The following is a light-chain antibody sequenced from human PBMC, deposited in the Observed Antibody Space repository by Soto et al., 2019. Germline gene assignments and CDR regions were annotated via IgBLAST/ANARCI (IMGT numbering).Light chain of an antibody. J-gene: IGLJ2*01. Sequence: QSALTQPASVSGSPGQSITISCAGTSSDVGSHPLVSWYQQHPGKAPKLMISEDTKRPSGVSNRFSGSKSGNMASLTVSGLQAEDEADYYCSPYAGSNNLGLFGGGTKLTVL. CDR1: SSDVGSHPL. CDR3: SPYAGSNNLGL. V-gene: IGLV2-14*02. CDR2: EDT.